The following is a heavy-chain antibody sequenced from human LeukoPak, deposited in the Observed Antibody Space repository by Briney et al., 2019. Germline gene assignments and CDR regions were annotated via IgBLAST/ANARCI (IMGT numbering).Heavy chain of an antibody. CDR1: GYTFTNYG. CDR2: IIPIFGTA. CDR3: ARVPINNYYDSSGYSAFDI. D-gene: IGHD3-22*01. V-gene: IGHV1-69*06. Sequence: ASVKVSCTGSGYTFTNYGISWVRQAPGQGLEWMGGIIPIFGTANYAQKFQGRVTITADKSTSTAYMELSSLRSEDTAVYYCARVPINNYYDSSGYSAFDIWGQGTMVTVSS. J-gene: IGHJ3*02.